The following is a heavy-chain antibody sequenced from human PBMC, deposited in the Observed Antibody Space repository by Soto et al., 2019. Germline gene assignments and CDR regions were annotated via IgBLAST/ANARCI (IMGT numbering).Heavy chain of an antibody. CDR2: IYYIGST. CDR1: GGSISSYY. D-gene: IGHD2-2*01. J-gene: IGHJ5*02. V-gene: IGHV4-59*01. Sequence: ASETLSLTCTASGGSISSYYWSWMRQPPGKGLEWIGYIYYIGSTNYNPSLKSRVTISVDTSKNQFSLKLSSVTAADTAVYYCARGLRRQLLNWFDPWGQGTLVTVS. CDR3: ARGLRRQLLNWFDP.